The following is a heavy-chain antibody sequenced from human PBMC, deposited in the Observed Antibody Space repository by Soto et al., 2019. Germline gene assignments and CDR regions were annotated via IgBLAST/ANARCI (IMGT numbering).Heavy chain of an antibody. CDR3: ARRYCSGSNCFTGGDWFDP. V-gene: IGHV1-69*13. CDR1: GGTFSSNA. J-gene: IGHJ5*02. CDR2: IIPIFATT. Sequence: SVKVSCKASGGTFSSNAISWVRRAPGQGLEWMGGIIPIFATTHYAQNFQGRVTITADESTSTAYMELSSLTSEDTALYYCARRYCSGSNCFTGGDWFDPWGLGTLVTVSS. D-gene: IGHD2-15*01.